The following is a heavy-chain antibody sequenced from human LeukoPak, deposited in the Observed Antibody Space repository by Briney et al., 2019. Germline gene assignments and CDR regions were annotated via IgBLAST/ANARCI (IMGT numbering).Heavy chain of an antibody. CDR1: GFSFSRFG. V-gene: IGHV3-30*02. D-gene: IGHD3-10*01. Sequence: GGSLRLSYAASGFSFSRFGMHWVRQAPGKGLEWVALIRYDGSNKYYGDSVRGRFAISRDNSKNTLYLQMNSLRADDTAVYFCANLWFGESYDFWGQGTLVTVSS. J-gene: IGHJ4*02. CDR2: IRYDGSNK. CDR3: ANLWFGESYDF.